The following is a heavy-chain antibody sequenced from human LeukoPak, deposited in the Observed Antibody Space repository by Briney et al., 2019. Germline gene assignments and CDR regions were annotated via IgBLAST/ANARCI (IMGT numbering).Heavy chain of an antibody. V-gene: IGHV1-69*04. J-gene: IGHJ3*02. CDR3: AREVGGYCSGGSCYSNAFDI. CDR1: GGTFSSYA. D-gene: IGHD2-15*01. Sequence: ASVKVSCKASGGTFSSYAISWVRQAPGQGLEWMGRIIPILGIANYAQKFQGRVTITADKSTSTAYMELSSLRSEDTAVYYCAREVGGYCSGGSCYSNAFDIWGQGTMVTVSS. CDR2: IIPILGIA.